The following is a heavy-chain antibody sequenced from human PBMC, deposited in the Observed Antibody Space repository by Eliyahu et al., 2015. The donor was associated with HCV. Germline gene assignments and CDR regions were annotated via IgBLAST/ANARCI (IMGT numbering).Heavy chain of an antibody. J-gene: IGHJ4*02. CDR3: VRGRSRGDY. CDR2: TWFDGRHE. V-gene: IGHV3-33*01. Sequence: QVQLVQSGGGVVQPGRSLRLSCTTSGTRMSTXDLPRVRQAPGKGXEWVAVTWFDGRHEFYADSVQGRFIISRDTSKNLLYLHMNNLRVEDTAVYFCVRGRSRGDYWGQGTLVTVSS. CDR1: GTRMSTXD.